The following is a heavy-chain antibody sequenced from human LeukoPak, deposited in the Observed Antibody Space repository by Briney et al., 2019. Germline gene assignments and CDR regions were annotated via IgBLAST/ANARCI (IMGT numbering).Heavy chain of an antibody. CDR1: GFSFSSYW. D-gene: IGHD4-17*01. CDR2: IKTDGSSA. V-gene: IGHV3-74*01. J-gene: IGHJ4*02. CDR3: AKAGDYTIRARVGY. Sequence: PGGSLRLSCAASGFSFSSYWMHWVRQAPGKGLVWVSRIKTDGSSATYADSVKGRFTISIDNAKNSLYLQMNSLRVEDTALYYCAKAGDYTIRARVGYWGQGTLVTVSS.